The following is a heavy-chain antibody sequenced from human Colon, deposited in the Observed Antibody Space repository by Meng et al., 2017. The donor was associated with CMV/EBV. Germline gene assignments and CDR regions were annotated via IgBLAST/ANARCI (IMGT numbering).Heavy chain of an antibody. CDR1: TFNIYG. J-gene: IGHJ4*02. Sequence: TFNIYGISWVRQAPGQGPEWRAWSSIRSDERIYAQKFQGRVSLNTDTSASTVYLELRSLRSDDSALDYCARASFEFITFARGITPGDYWGQGTLVTVSS. CDR3: ARASFEFITFARGITPGDY. V-gene: IGHV1-18*01. CDR2: SSIRSDER. D-gene: IGHD3-10*01.